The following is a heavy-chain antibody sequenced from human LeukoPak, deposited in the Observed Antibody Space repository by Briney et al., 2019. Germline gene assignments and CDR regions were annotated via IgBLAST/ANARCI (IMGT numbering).Heavy chain of an antibody. CDR1: GYTFTGYY. D-gene: IGHD5-18*01. J-gene: IGHJ4*02. CDR3: ARDQRAHVDTAMVT. Sequence: GASVKVSCKASGYTFTGYYMHWVRQAPGQGLEWMGRINPNSGGTNYAQKFQGRVTMTRDTSISTAYMELSSLRSEDTAVYYCARDQRAHVDTAMVTWGQGTLVTVSS. V-gene: IGHV1-2*06. CDR2: INPNSGGT.